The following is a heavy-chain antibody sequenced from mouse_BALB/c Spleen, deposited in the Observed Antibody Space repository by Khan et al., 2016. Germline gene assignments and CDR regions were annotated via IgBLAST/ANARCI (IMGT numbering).Heavy chain of an antibody. V-gene: IGHV3-6*02. CDR2: ISYDGSN. Sequence: EVQLQESGPGLVKPSQSLSLTCSVTGYSITSGYYWNWIRQFPGNKLEWMGYISYDGSNNYNPSLKNRISITRDTSKNQFFLKLNSVTTEDTATYYRARVSYGNYDWYFDVWGAGTTVTVSS. CDR1: GYSITSGYY. D-gene: IGHD2-1*01. CDR3: ARVSYGNYDWYFDV. J-gene: IGHJ1*01.